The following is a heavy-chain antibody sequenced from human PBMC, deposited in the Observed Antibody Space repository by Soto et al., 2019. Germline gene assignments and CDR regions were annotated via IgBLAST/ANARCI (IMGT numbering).Heavy chain of an antibody. Sequence: EVQLLESGGGLVQHGGSLRRSCAASGFTFRSYAMSWVRPAPGKGLELVSGIGGSGEWVAGISGSGGSTYYADSVKGRFTISRDNSKNTLYLQMNSLTVDETAVSYFVNGGWGSQFDYWGQGTLVTVSS. D-gene: IGHD3-16*01. CDR1: GFTFRSYA. CDR3: VNGGWGSQFDY. J-gene: IGHJ4*02. CDR2: ISGSGGST. V-gene: IGHV3-23*01.